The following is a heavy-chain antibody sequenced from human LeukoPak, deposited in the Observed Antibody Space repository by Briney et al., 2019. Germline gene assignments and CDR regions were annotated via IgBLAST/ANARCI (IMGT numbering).Heavy chain of an antibody. Sequence: SETLSLTCTVSGGSISSYYWSWIRQPPGKGLEWIGYIYYSGSTNYNPSLKSRVTISVDTSKNQFSLKLSSVTAADTAVYYCARFADVLRYFDWPGVAFDIWGQGTMVTVSS. CDR1: GGSISSYY. V-gene: IGHV4-59*01. CDR3: ARFADVLRYFDWPGVAFDI. J-gene: IGHJ3*02. D-gene: IGHD3-9*01. CDR2: IYYSGST.